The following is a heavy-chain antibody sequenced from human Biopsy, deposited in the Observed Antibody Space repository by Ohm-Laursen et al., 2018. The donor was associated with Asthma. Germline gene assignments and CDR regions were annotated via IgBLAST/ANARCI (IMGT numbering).Heavy chain of an antibody. Sequence: SQTLSLTCYVYPGSFSGFFWTWIRQSPGKGLEWIGEINHSGSTNYNPSLKSRVTISVDTSKNQFSLKLSSVTAADTAVYYCARAGQCSSTSCYNPGWFDPWGQGTLVTVSS. V-gene: IGHV4-34*01. CDR3: ARAGQCSSTSCYNPGWFDP. CDR1: PGSFSGFF. CDR2: INHSGST. D-gene: IGHD2-2*01. J-gene: IGHJ5*02.